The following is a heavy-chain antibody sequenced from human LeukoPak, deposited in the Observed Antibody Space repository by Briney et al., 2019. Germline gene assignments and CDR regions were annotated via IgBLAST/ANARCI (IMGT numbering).Heavy chain of an antibody. CDR3: AKQRLLAYYFDY. CDR1: GFTFDDYA. J-gene: IGHJ4*02. CDR2: ISWNSGSK. V-gene: IGHV3-9*01. Sequence: PGRSLRLSCAASGFTFDDYAMHWVRQAPGKGLEWVSGISWNSGSKGYADSVKGRFTISRDNAKNSLYLQMNSLRAEDTALYYCAKQRLLAYYFDYWGQGTLVTVSS. D-gene: IGHD6-25*01.